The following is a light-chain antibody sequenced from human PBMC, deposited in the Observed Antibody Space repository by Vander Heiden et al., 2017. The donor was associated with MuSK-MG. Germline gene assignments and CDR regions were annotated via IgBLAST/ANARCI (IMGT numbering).Light chain of an antibody. CDR1: SSNIGNNY. Sequence: QSVLTQPPSVSAAPGQKVTISCSGSSSNIGNNYVSWYQQFPGTAPKLLIYDNNKRPSGIPDRFSGSKSGTSATLGITGLQTGDEADYYCGTWDDSLSVLFGGGTKLTVL. J-gene: IGLJ2*01. CDR2: DNN. V-gene: IGLV1-51*01. CDR3: GTWDDSLSVL.